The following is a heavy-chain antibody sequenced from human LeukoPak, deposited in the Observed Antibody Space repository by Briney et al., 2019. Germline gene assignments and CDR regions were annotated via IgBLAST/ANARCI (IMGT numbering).Heavy chain of an antibody. CDR1: GFTVSSNY. V-gene: IGHV3-53*01. J-gene: IGHJ4*02. D-gene: IGHD4-11*01. Sequence: TGGSLRLSCAASGFTVSSNYMSWVRQAPGKGLEWVSVIYSGGSTYYADSVKGRFTISRDNSKNTLYLQMNSLRAEDTAVYYCAKNPTTVTTNFDYWGQGTLVTVSS. CDR3: AKNPTTVTTNFDY. CDR2: IYSGGST.